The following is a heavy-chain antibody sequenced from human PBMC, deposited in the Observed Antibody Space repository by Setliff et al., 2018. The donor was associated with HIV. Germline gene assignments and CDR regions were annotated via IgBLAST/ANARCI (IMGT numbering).Heavy chain of an antibody. CDR1: GYTFTNHG. CDR3: TGDEIYFGSGHYYKVDWFDP. Sequence: GASVKVSCKASGYTFTNHGISWLRQAPGEGLEWMGWISAYNGDTNYAQKLQGRLIMTTDTSTRTAYMELRSLRSDDTAVYYCTGDEIYFGSGHYYKVDWFDPWGQWSLVTVSS. V-gene: IGHV1-18*01. J-gene: IGHJ5*02. D-gene: IGHD3-10*01. CDR2: ISAYNGDT.